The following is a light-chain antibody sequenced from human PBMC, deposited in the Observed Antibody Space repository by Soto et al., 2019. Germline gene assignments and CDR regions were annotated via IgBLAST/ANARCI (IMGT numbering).Light chain of an antibody. CDR1: QSISSY. Sequence: DIQMTQSPSSLSASVGDRVTITCRASQSISSYLNWSQQKPGKAPKLLIYAASSLQSGVPSRFSGSGSGTDFTLTISSLQPEDFATDYCQQSYSIPVAFGQGTKVEIK. J-gene: IGKJ1*01. CDR3: QQSYSIPVA. CDR2: AAS. V-gene: IGKV1-39*01.